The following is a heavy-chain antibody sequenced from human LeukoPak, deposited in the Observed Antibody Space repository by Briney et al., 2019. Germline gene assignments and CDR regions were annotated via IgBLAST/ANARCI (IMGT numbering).Heavy chain of an antibody. V-gene: IGHV4-59*02. CDR2: MSYTGST. CDR3: ARAPVYYDSSGIDAFDI. Sequence: SETLSLTCSVSGDSGSRSYWTWMRQPPGKGLEWIGYMSYTGSTNYNPSLKSRVTISVGTSKNQFSLKLSSVTAADTAVYYCARAPVYYDSSGIDAFDIWGQGTMVTVSS. J-gene: IGHJ3*02. CDR1: GDSGSRSY. D-gene: IGHD3-22*01.